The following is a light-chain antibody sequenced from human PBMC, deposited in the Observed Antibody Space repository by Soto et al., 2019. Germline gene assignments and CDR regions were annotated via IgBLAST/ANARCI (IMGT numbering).Light chain of an antibody. CDR3: ASYASSVTYV. Sequence: QSVLTQPASVSGSPGQSITISCTGTSSDVGGYNYVSWYQLHPGKAPKLMIHEVSERPSGVSNRFSGSKSGNTASLTISGLQAVDEADYYCASYASSVTYVFGSGTTVTVL. CDR1: SSDVGGYNY. V-gene: IGLV2-14*01. J-gene: IGLJ1*01. CDR2: EVS.